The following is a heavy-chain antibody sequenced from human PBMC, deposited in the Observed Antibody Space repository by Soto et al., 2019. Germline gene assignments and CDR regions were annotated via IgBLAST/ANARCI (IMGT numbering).Heavy chain of an antibody. CDR2: IYYSGTT. J-gene: IGHJ6*02. D-gene: IGHD1-26*01. V-gene: IGHV4-39*01. CDR3: ARQWGGRAYTYFYGMDV. CDR1: GGSISSRSYY. Sequence: LSLTCTVSGGSISSRSYYWGWTRQPPGKGLEWIGNIYYSGTTYHSPSLKSRVTMSVDTSKNQFSLKLTSVTAADSAVYYCARQWGGRAYTYFYGMDVWGQGTTVTVSS.